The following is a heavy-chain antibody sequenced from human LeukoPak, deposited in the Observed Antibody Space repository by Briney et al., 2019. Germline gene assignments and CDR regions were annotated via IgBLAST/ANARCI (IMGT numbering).Heavy chain of an antibody. V-gene: IGHV3-23*01. D-gene: IGHD2-2*01. CDR1: GFTFSTYG. Sequence: GGSLRLSCAASGFTFSTYGMTWVRQAPGKGLEWVSAISGSGGSTYYADSVKGRFTISRDNSKNTLYLQMNSLRAEDTAVYYCAKTFSGTSDFDYWGQGTLVTVSS. CDR3: AKTFSGTSDFDY. J-gene: IGHJ4*02. CDR2: ISGSGGST.